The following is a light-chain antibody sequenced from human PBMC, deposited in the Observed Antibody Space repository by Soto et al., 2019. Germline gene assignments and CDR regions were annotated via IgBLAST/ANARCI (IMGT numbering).Light chain of an antibody. CDR1: QSVSSS. V-gene: IGKV3-15*01. Sequence: EIVMTQSPATLSVSPGDRATLSCRASQSVSSSLAWYQQKPGQAPRLLIYGASTRATGIPARLSGSGSETEFTLTISSLQSEDFAVYYCQQYNTWWTFGQGTKVEIK. J-gene: IGKJ1*01. CDR2: GAS. CDR3: QQYNTWWT.